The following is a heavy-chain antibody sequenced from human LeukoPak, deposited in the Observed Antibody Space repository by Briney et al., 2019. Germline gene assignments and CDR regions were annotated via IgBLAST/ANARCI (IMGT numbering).Heavy chain of an antibody. CDR3: ARARDIVVVGSDAFDI. CDR1: GFTFSSYE. J-gene: IGHJ3*02. D-gene: IGHD2-2*01. V-gene: IGHV3-48*03. Sequence: PGGSLRLSCAASGFTFSSYEMNWVRQAPGKGLEWVSYISRSGSTIYYADSVKGRFTISRDNAKNSMYLQMNSLRAEDTAVYYCARARDIVVVGSDAFDIWGQGTMVTVSA. CDR2: ISRSGSTI.